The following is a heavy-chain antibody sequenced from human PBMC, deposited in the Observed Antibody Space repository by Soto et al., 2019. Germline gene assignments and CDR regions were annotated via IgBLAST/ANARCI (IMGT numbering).Heavy chain of an antibody. CDR1: GGTFSSYT. V-gene: IGHV1-69*02. CDR2: IIPILGIA. D-gene: IGHD2-2*01. CDR3: ASGEDIVVVPAATDAFDI. Sequence: SVKVSCKASGGTFSSYTISWVRQAPGQGLEWMGRIIPILGIANYAQKFQGRVTITADKSTSTAYMELSSLRSEDTAVYYCASGEDIVVVPAATDAFDIWGQGTMVTVSS. J-gene: IGHJ3*02.